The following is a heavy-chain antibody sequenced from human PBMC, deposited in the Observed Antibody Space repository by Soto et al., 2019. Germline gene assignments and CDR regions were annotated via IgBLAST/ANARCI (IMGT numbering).Heavy chain of an antibody. CDR2: INPNSGGT. Sequence: ASVKVSCKASGYTFTGYYMHWVRQAPGQGLEWMGWINPNSGGTNYAQKFQGWVTMTRDTSISTAYMELSRLRSDDTAVYYCARDMGSSSSPHYYGMDVWGQGTTVTVSS. D-gene: IGHD6-6*01. J-gene: IGHJ6*02. CDR3: ARDMGSSSSPHYYGMDV. V-gene: IGHV1-2*04. CDR1: GYTFTGYY.